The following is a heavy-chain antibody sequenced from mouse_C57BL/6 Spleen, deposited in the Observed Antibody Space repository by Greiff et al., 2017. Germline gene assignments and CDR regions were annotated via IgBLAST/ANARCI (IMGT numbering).Heavy chain of an antibody. CDR2: IHPNSGST. CDR1: GYTFTSYW. D-gene: IGHD1-1*01. CDR3: ARNYGSSGFDD. Sequence: QVQLKQPGAELVKPGASVKLSCKASGYTFTSYWMHWVKQRPGQGLEWIGMIHPNSGSTNYNEKFKSKATLTVDKSSSTAYMQLSSLTSEDSAVYYCARNYGSSGFDDWGQGTTLTVSS. J-gene: IGHJ2*01. V-gene: IGHV1-64*01.